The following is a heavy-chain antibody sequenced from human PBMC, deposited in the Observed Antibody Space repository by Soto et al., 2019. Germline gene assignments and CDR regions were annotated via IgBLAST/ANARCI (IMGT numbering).Heavy chain of an antibody. CDR2: ISYDGSNK. CDR3: ARPSIAARLYYYYSMDV. D-gene: IGHD6-6*01. V-gene: IGHV3-30-3*01. J-gene: IGHJ6*02. Sequence: QVQLVESGGGVVQPGRSLRLSCAASGFTFSSYAMHWVRQAPGKGLEWVAVISYDGSNKYYADSVKGRFTISRDNSKNTLYLQMNSLRAEDTAVYYCARPSIAARLYYYYSMDVWGQGTTVTVSS. CDR1: GFTFSSYA.